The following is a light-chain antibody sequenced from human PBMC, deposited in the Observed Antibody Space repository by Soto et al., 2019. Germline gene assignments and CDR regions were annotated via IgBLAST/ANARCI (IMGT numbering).Light chain of an antibody. CDR1: QSISSNY. V-gene: IGKV3-20*01. J-gene: IGKJ1*01. CDR3: QQYGSSPRT. Sequence: EIVLTQSPGTLSMSPGERATLSSRVSQSISSNYLAWYQQKPGQAPRLLIYGASGRATGIPDRFSGSGSGTDFTLTISRLEAEDFAVYYCQQYGSSPRTFGQGTKVEFK. CDR2: GAS.